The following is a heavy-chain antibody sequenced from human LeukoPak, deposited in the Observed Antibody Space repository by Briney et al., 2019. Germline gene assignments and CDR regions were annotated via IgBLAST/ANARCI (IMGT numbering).Heavy chain of an antibody. D-gene: IGHD3-22*01. CDR2: IKQDGSEK. V-gene: IGHV3-7*01. Sequence: GGSLRLSCAASGFTFSSYWMSWVRQAPGKGLEWVANIKQDGSEKYYVDSVKGRLTISRDNAKNSLYLQMNSLRAEDAAVYYCARDRVLDYYDSSGYYPDYWGQGTLVTVSS. CDR3: ARDRVLDYYDSSGYYPDY. J-gene: IGHJ4*02. CDR1: GFTFSSYW.